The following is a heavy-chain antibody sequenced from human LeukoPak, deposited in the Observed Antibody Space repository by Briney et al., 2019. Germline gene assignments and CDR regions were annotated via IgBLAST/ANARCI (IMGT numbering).Heavy chain of an antibody. CDR1: GFTFSDYY. J-gene: IGHJ4*02. Sequence: GGSLRLSCAASGFTFSDYYMSWIRQAPGKGLEWVSYISSSGSTIYYADSVKDRFTISRDNAKNSLYLQMNSLRAEDTAVYYCAKDPRIVVVPAARTYWGQGTLVTVSS. CDR2: ISSSGSTI. D-gene: IGHD2-2*01. CDR3: AKDPRIVVVPAARTY. V-gene: IGHV3-11*01.